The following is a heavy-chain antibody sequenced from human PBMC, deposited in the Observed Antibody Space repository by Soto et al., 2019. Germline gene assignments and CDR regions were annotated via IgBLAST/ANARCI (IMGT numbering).Heavy chain of an antibody. CDR1: GFIASNYA. V-gene: IGHV3-23*04. J-gene: IGHJ4*02. Sequence: VQVVESGGGLVQHGGSLRLSCAASGFIASNYAMSWVRQAPGKGLEWVSGFSGSGGATFYADSVKGRFTISRDSSKNTIYLQMDRLRADDTAVYYCAKAVGDYWGRGTLVTVSS. CDR2: FSGSGGAT. CDR3: AKAVGDY. D-gene: IGHD1-26*01.